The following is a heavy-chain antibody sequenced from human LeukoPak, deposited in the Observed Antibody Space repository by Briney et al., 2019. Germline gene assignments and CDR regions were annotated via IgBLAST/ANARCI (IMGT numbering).Heavy chain of an antibody. V-gene: IGHV3-30*04. CDR2: ISYDGSNK. D-gene: IGHD2-15*01. CDR1: GFTFSSYA. Sequence: GGSLRLSCAASGFTFSSYAMHWVRQAPGKGLEWVAVISYDGSNKYYADSVKGQFTISRDNSKNTLYLQMNSLRAEDTAVYYCARDRVLGVHSKYCSGGSCYPAELEFYNWFDPWGQGTLVTVSS. CDR3: ARDRVLGVHSKYCSGGSCYPAELEFYNWFDP. J-gene: IGHJ5*02.